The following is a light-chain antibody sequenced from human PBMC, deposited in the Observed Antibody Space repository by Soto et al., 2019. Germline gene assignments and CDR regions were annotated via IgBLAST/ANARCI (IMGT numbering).Light chain of an antibody. J-gene: IGKJ4*01. V-gene: IGKV3D-20*02. CDR1: QIVKSTY. Sequence: EIVMTQSPGTLSLSPGERATLSCRASQIVKSTYLAWYQQKPGQAPRLLIYDAVNRATGIPARLSGSGSGTDFTLIIESPAPEDFAVYYCQQRINWRLTSRGRTKVDIK. CDR3: QQRINWRLT. CDR2: DAV.